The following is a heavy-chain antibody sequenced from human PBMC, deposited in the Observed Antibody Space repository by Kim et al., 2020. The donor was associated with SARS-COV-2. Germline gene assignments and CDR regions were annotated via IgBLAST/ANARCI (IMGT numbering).Heavy chain of an antibody. Sequence: GGSLRLSCVASGFTFDSDFMSWVRQAPGKGPEWVSGISGGGDTYYIESVKGRFTISRDNFKKTLHLHMNSLRVEDTAVYYCVKEDGNTNNDFRWLDSWGQGTLVTVSS. D-gene: IGHD1-7*01. J-gene: IGHJ5*01. CDR1: GFTFDSDF. V-gene: IGHV3-23*01. CDR2: ISGGGDT. CDR3: VKEDGNTNNDFRWLDS.